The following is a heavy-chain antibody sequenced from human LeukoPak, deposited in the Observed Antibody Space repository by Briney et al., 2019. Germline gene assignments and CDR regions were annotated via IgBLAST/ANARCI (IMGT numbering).Heavy chain of an antibody. CDR1: GASISSYY. CDR3: ARRAPYSYEWSTLDY. J-gene: IGHJ4*02. Sequence: PSETLSLTCTVSGASISSYYWSWIRQPPGKGLEWIGYIYYSGSTNYNPSLKSRVTISVDTSKNQFSLKLSSVTAADTAVYYCARRAPYSYEWSTLDYWGQGTLVTVSS. V-gene: IGHV4-59*08. CDR2: IYYSGST. D-gene: IGHD5-18*01.